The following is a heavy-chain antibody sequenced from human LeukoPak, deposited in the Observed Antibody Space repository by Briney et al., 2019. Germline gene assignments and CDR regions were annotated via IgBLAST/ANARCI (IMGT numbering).Heavy chain of an antibody. CDR2: IYYSGST. CDR3: AREGIRSFYFDY. Sequence: PSETLSLTCTVSGGSISSSRYYWSWIRRPPGKGLEWIGTIYYSGSTYYNPSLRSRVTISVDSSKNQFSLKLSSVTAADTAVYYCAREGIRSFYFDYWGQGTLVNVSS. V-gene: IGHV4-39*02. D-gene: IGHD3-16*02. CDR1: GGSISSSRYY. J-gene: IGHJ4*02.